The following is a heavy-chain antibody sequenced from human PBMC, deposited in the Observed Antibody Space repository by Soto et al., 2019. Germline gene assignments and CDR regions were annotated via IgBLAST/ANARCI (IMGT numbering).Heavy chain of an antibody. CDR1: GFTFSSYA. CDR3: AKDLMGGGGNFDY. Sequence: GAPSLSCAASGFTFSSYAMSWVRQAPGKGLEWVSAISGSGGNTYYADSVKGRFTISRDNSKNTLYLQMNSLRAEDTAVYYCAKDLMGGGGNFDYWGQGTLVTVSS. V-gene: IGHV3-23*01. D-gene: IGHD3-16*01. J-gene: IGHJ4*02. CDR2: ISGSGGNT.